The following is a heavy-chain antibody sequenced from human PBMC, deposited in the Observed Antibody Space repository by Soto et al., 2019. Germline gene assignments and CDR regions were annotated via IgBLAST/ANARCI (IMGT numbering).Heavy chain of an antibody. J-gene: IGHJ4*02. CDR2: IIPIFGTA. CDR3: ARDRGRYCSGGSCYSFGGFDY. D-gene: IGHD2-15*01. V-gene: IGHV1-69*13. CDR1: GGTFSSYA. Sequence: SVKVSCKASGGTFSSYAISWVRQAPGQGLEWMGGIIPIFGTANYAQKFQGRVTITADESTSTAYMELSSLRSEDTAVYYCARDRGRYCSGGSCYSFGGFDYWGQGTLVTVPQ.